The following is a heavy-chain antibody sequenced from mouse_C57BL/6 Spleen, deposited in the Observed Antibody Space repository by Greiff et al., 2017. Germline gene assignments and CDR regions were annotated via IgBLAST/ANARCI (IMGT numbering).Heavy chain of an antibody. CDR3: ARKGAYYGSSYLAY. Sequence: VQVVESGPELVKPGASVKISCTASGYAFSSSWMNWVKQRPGKGLEWIGRIYPGDGDTNYHGKFKGQATLTADKSSSTAYMQLSSLTSEDSAVYFCARKGAYYGSSYLAYWGQGTLVTVSA. D-gene: IGHD1-1*01. CDR2: IYPGDGDT. J-gene: IGHJ3*01. CDR1: GYAFSSSW. V-gene: IGHV1-82*01.